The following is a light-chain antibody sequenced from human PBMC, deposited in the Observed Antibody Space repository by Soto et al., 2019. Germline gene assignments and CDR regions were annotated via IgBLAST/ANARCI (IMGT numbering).Light chain of an antibody. J-gene: IGLJ2*01. Sequence: QSVLTQPPSVSGAPGQRVTISCTGSSSNIGAGYDVHWYQQLPGRAPKLLIYGNTNRPSGVPDRFSDSKSGTSASLAITGLQAEDEADYYCLSFDSSQSVIFGGG. CDR2: GNT. V-gene: IGLV1-40*01. CDR3: LSFDSSQSVI. CDR1: SSNIGAGYD.